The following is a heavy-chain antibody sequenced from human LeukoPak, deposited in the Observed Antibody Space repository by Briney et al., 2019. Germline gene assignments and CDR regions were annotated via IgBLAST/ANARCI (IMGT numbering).Heavy chain of an antibody. Sequence: SETLSLTCAVSGGSISSGGYSWSWIRQPPGKGLEWIGYIYYSGSTNYNPSLKSRVTISVDTSKNQFSLKLSSVTAADTAVYYCARLMTTVTSAYNWFDPWGQGTLVTVSS. J-gene: IGHJ5*02. D-gene: IGHD4-17*01. CDR3: ARLMTTVTSAYNWFDP. CDR2: IYYSGST. CDR1: GGSISSGGYS. V-gene: IGHV4-61*08.